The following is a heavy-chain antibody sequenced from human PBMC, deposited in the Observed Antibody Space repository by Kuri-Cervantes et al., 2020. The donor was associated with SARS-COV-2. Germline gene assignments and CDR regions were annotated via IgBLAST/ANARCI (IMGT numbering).Heavy chain of an antibody. CDR2: ISSNGGST. CDR3: AREKDFNWNNWHARLYFDY. CDR1: GFTCSSYA. Sequence: GGSLRLSCAAAGFTCSSYAMHWVRQAPGKGLEYVSAISSNGGSTYYANSVKGRFTISRDNSKNTLYLQMGSLRAKDMAVYYCAREKDFNWNNWHARLYFDYWGQGTLVTVSS. V-gene: IGHV3-64*01. J-gene: IGHJ4*02. D-gene: IGHD1-20*01.